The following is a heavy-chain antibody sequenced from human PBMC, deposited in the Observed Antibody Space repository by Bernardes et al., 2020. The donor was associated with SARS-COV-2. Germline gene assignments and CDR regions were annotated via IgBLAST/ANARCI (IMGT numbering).Heavy chain of an antibody. CDR3: AREYDYVWGSYRHTQAY. J-gene: IGHJ4*02. CDR2: ISGYNGNT. CDR1: GYKFNTYG. V-gene: IGHV1-18*01. Sequence: ASVKVSCKASGYKFNTYGITWVRQAPGQGLEWMGWISGYNGNTDYAQKFQGRVTMTIDTSTTTAYMELRSLTSDDTALYYCAREYDYVWGSYRHTQAYWGQVALATV. D-gene: IGHD3-16*02.